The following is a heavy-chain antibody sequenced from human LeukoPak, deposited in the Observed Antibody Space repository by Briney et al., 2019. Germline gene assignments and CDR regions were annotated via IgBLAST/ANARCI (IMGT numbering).Heavy chain of an antibody. V-gene: IGHV1-69*01. D-gene: IGHD5-18*01. CDR2: IIPIFGTA. J-gene: IGHJ6*02. Sequence: ASVKVSCKASGGTFSSYAISWVRQAPGQGLEWMGGIIPIFGTANYAQKFQGRVTITADGSTSTAYMELSSLRSEDTAVYYCARHRRGCSYGPDYYYYYGMDVWGQGTTVTVSS. CDR3: ARHRRGCSYGPDYYYYYGMDV. CDR1: GGTFSSYA.